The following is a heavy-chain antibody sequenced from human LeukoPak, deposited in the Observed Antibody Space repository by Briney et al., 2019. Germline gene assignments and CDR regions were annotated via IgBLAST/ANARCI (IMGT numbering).Heavy chain of an antibody. V-gene: IGHV1-69*01. D-gene: IGHD6-13*01. CDR2: IIPIFGTP. CDR3: SNRGGGGIGMGILGSYDF. Sequence: SVKVSCKAAGGTFSSNAISWVRQAPEQGLEWMGGIIPIFGTPNYAHNFQDRVTITADESTSTAYMELSALRSEDTAVYYCSNRGGGGIGMGILGSYDFWGQGTLVTVSS. CDR1: GGTFSSNA. J-gene: IGHJ4*02.